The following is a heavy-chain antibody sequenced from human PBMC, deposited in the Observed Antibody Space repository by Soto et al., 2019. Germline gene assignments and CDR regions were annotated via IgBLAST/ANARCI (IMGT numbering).Heavy chain of an antibody. CDR3: AKKVNSGPGSQYFDY. Sequence: GGALRVSCAASGFTCSGYSMSWVRQAPGKGLEWVSGFRTSGDGGTTYYADSVKGRFTISRDNSKNMLFLQMNSLRAEDTAIYYCAKKVNSGPGSQYFDYWGQGTLVTVSS. D-gene: IGHD3-10*01. CDR2: FRTSGDGGTT. CDR1: GFTCSGYS. J-gene: IGHJ4*02. V-gene: IGHV3-23*01.